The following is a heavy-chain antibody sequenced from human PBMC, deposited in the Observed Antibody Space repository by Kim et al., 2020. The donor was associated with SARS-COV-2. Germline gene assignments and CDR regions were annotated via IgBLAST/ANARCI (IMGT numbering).Heavy chain of an antibody. CDR1: GGSISSSSYY. CDR2: IYYSGST. J-gene: IGHJ5*02. CDR3: ARHSVRDPNWFDP. Sequence: SETLSLTCTVSGGSISSSSYYWGWIRQPPGKGLEWIGSIYYSGSTYYNPSLKSRVTISVDTSKNQFSLKLSSVTAADTAVYYCARHSVRDPNWFDPWGQGTLVTVSS. V-gene: IGHV4-39*01.